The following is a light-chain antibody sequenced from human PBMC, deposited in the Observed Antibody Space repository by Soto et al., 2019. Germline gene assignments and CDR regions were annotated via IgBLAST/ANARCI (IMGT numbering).Light chain of an antibody. V-gene: IGKV3-11*01. J-gene: IGKJ5*01. CDR2: DVS. CDR1: ESVTNY. Sequence: EIVLTQSPGTVSLSPGERATLSCRASESVTNYLAWYQQKPGQAPRLLVYDVSNRATGIPARFSGGGSGTDFTLTISNLEPEDFAVYYCQQRSNWAITFGQGTRLENK. CDR3: QQRSNWAIT.